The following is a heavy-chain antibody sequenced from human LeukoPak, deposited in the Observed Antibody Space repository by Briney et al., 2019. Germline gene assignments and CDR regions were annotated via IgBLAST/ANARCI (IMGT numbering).Heavy chain of an antibody. D-gene: IGHD2-2*03. CDR1: GLTFSSYA. V-gene: IGHV3-30*04. Sequence: GGSLRLSCAASGLTFSSYAMHWVRQAPGKGLEWVAVISDDGSNKYYADSVKGRFTISRDNSKNTLYLQMNSLRGDDTAVYYCARVDDLDAFDMWGQGTMVTVSS. CDR2: ISDDGSNK. CDR3: ARVDDLDAFDM. J-gene: IGHJ3*02.